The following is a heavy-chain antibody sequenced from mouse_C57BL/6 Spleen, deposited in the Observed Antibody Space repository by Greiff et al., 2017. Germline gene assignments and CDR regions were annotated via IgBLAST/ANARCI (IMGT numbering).Heavy chain of an antibody. CDR3: AKLTTVVDWYFDV. CDR1: GYTFTDYN. Sequence: EVQLQQSGPELVKPGASVKMSCKASGYTFTDYNMHWVKQSHGKSLEWIGYINPNNGGTSYNQKFKGKATLTVNKSSSTAYMELRSLTSEDYAVYYCAKLTTVVDWYFDVWGTGTTVTVSS. J-gene: IGHJ1*03. D-gene: IGHD1-1*01. V-gene: IGHV1-22*01. CDR2: INPNNGGT.